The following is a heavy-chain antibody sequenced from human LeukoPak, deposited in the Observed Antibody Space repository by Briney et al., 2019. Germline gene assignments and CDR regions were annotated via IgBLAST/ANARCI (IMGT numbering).Heavy chain of an antibody. CDR1: GFTFSSYS. D-gene: IGHD3-10*01. V-gene: IGHV3-21*01. J-gene: IGHJ4*02. Sequence: GGSLRLSCAASGFTFSSYSMNWVRQAPGKGLEWVSSISSSSSYIYYADSVKGRFTISRDNAKNSLYLQMNSPRAEDTAVYYCARDLITMVRGVINGIFDYWGQGTLVTVSS. CDR2: ISSSSSYI. CDR3: ARDLITMVRGVINGIFDY.